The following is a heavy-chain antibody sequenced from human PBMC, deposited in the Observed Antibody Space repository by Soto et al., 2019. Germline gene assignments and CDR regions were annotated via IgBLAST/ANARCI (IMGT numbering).Heavy chain of an antibody. CDR1: GFTFSSYA. CDR3: AKGVTAYYYYYYGMDV. Sequence: EVQLLESGGGLVQPGGSLRLSCAASGFTFSSYAMRWVRQAPGKGLEWVSAISGGGGSTYYADSVKGRFTISRDNSKNTLYLQMNSLRAEDKAVYYCAKGVTAYYYYYYGMDVWGQGTTVTVSS. V-gene: IGHV3-23*01. D-gene: IGHD2-21*02. CDR2: ISGGGGST. J-gene: IGHJ6*02.